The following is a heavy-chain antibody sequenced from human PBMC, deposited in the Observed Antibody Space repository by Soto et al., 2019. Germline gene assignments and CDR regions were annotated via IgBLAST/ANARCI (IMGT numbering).Heavy chain of an antibody. CDR2: ISSSSSYI. CDR3: ARAGGYDYIWGSSEPAEYFQH. Sequence: GGSLRLSCAASGFTFSSYSMNWVRQAPGKGLEWVSSISSSSSYIYYADSVKGRFTISRDNAKNSLYLQMNSLRAEDTAVYYCARAGGYDYIWGSSEPAEYFQHWGQGTLVTVSS. CDR1: GFTFSSYS. D-gene: IGHD3-16*01. V-gene: IGHV3-21*01. J-gene: IGHJ1*01.